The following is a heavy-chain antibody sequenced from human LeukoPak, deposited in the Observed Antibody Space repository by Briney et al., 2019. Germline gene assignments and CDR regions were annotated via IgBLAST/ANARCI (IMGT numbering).Heavy chain of an antibody. CDR1: GGSISNNY. CDR3: ARHLRRGYYGFES. V-gene: IGHV4-59*08. Sequence: SETLSPTWTVSGGSISNNYWRWIRQPPGKGQGWVGYFYDSGSTTYNPSPKGRATISVDTSKNQVSLMLTSVTAADTAVYHCARHLRRGYYGFESWGQGTLVTVSS. CDR2: FYDSGST. D-gene: IGHD3-10*01. J-gene: IGHJ4*02.